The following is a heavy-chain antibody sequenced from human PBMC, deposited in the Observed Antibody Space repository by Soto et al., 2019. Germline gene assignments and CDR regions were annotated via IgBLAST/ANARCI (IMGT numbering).Heavy chain of an antibody. J-gene: IGHJ4*02. Sequence: PSETLSLTCAVYGGSFSGYYWSWIRQPPGKGLEWIGEINHSGSTNYNPSLKSRVTISVDTSKNQFSLKLSSVTAADTAVYYCARDSGYDYGLDYWGQGTLVTVSS. CDR1: GGSFSGYY. D-gene: IGHD5-12*01. V-gene: IGHV4-34*01. CDR2: INHSGST. CDR3: ARDSGYDYGLDY.